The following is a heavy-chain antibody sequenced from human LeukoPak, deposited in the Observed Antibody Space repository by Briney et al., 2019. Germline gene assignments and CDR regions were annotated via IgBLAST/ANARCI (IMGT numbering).Heavy chain of an antibody. CDR2: INHSGST. CDR1: GGSFSGYY. J-gene: IGHJ3*02. V-gene: IGHV4-34*01. Sequence: SETLSLTCADYGGSFSGYYWSWIRQPPGKGLEWIGEINHSGSTNYNPSLKSRVTISVDTSKNQFSLKVNSVTAADTAMYYCARHPFSDGFDIWGQGTMVTVSS. CDR3: ARHPFSDGFDI.